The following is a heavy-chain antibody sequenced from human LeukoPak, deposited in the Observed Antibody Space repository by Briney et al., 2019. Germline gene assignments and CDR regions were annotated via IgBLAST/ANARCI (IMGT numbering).Heavy chain of an antibody. CDR2: IYHSGST. Sequence: PSETLSLTCTVSGYSISSGYYWGWIRQPPGKGLEWIGSIYHSGSTYYNPSLKSRVTISVDTSKNQFSLKLSSVTAADTAVYYCARRAVLLWFGEFDPWGQGTLVTVSS. D-gene: IGHD3-10*01. CDR1: GYSISSGYY. V-gene: IGHV4-38-2*02. J-gene: IGHJ5*02. CDR3: ARRAVLLWFGEFDP.